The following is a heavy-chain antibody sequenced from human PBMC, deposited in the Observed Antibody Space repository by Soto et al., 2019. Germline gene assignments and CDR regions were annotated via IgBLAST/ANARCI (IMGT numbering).Heavy chain of an antibody. CDR1: GFTFSKAR. V-gene: IGHV3-15*07. J-gene: IGHJ4*02. Sequence: GGALRLSFAASGFTFSKARMNLVRPAPGKGLEWVGRIKSKTDGGTTDYAAPVKGRFTISRDDSKNTLYLQMNSLKTEDTAVYYCTTNLISPLDYWGQGTLVTVSS. CDR2: IKSKTDGGTT. CDR3: TTNLISPLDY.